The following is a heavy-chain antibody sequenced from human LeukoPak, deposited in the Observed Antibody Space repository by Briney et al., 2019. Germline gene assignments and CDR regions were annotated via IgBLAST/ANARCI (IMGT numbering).Heavy chain of an antibody. CDR1: GFTVSSNY. CDR2: IYSAGNT. V-gene: IGHV3-53*04. D-gene: IGHD6-19*01. J-gene: IGHJ4*02. Sequence: GGSLRISCVASGFTVSSNYMSWVRQAPGKGLEWVSVIYSAGNTYYADSVKGRFTISRHNSENTLYLHMNSLRVEDTAVYFCARGGTPGYSSGRIDYWGQGTLVTVSS. CDR3: ARGGTPGYSSGRIDY.